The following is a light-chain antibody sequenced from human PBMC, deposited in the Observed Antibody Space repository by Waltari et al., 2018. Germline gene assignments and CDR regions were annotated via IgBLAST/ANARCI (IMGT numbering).Light chain of an antibody. J-gene: IGKJ1*01. Sequence: EIVLTQSPGTLSLSPGERATLSCRASQSVSRTLAWYQQKPGQAPRLLIYGASTRATGSPGRFSGGGSGTDFSLTISRLEPEDFALYYCQHYVRLPATFGQGTKVEIK. CDR1: QSVSRT. CDR2: GAS. CDR3: QHYVRLPAT. V-gene: IGKV3-20*01.